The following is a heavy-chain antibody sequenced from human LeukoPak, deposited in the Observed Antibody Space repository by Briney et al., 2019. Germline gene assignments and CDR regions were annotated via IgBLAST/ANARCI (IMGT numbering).Heavy chain of an antibody. D-gene: IGHD2-2*01. V-gene: IGHV3-23*01. CDR2: ISGSGDSA. CDR3: AKDRYCSSTRCYGDFDY. CDR1: GFTFSSYA. J-gene: IGHJ4*02. Sequence: GGSLRLSCEGSGFTFSSYAMSWVRQAPGKGLEWVTVISGSGDSAFYADSVKGQFTISRDNSKNTLYLQMNSLRAEDTAVYYCAKDRYCSSTRCYGDFDYWGQGTLVTVSS.